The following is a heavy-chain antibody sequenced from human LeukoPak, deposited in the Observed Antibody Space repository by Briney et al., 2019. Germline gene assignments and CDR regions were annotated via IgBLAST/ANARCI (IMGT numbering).Heavy chain of an antibody. Sequence: SETLSLTCPVSGGSISSYYWSWIRQPPGKGLEWIGYIYYSGSTNYNPSLKSRVTISVDTSKNQFSLKLSSVTAADTAVYYCARSDYYDSSGYYSSFDYWGQGTLVTVSS. J-gene: IGHJ4*02. CDR1: GGSISSYY. D-gene: IGHD3-22*01. V-gene: IGHV4-59*01. CDR2: IYYSGST. CDR3: ARSDYYDSSGYYSSFDY.